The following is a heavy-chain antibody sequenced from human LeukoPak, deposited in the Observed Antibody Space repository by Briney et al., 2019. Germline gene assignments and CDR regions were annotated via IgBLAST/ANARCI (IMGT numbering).Heavy chain of an antibody. Sequence: MPGGSLRLSCAASGFTFSNAWMSWVRQAPGKGLEWVGRIKSKTDGGTTDYAAPVKGRFTISRDVSKNTLYLQMNSLKTEDTAVYYCTTSDDSSGYYYADFDYWGQGTLVTVSS. CDR1: GFTFSNAW. V-gene: IGHV3-15*01. D-gene: IGHD3-22*01. J-gene: IGHJ4*02. CDR3: TTSDDSSGYYYADFDY. CDR2: IKSKTDGGTT.